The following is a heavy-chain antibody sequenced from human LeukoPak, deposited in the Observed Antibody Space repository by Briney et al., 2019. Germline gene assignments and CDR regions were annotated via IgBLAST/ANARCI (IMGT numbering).Heavy chain of an antibody. CDR3: ASDHYYGSGSRGLEVDY. J-gene: IGHJ4*02. V-gene: IGHV1-69*06. CDR2: IIPIFGTA. CDR1: GGTFSSYA. Sequence: ASVKVSCKASGGTFSSYAISWVRQAPGQGLEWMGGIIPIFGTANYAQKFQGRVTITADKSTSTAYMELSSLRSEDTAVYYCASDHYYGSGSRGLEVDYWGQGTLVTVS. D-gene: IGHD3-10*01.